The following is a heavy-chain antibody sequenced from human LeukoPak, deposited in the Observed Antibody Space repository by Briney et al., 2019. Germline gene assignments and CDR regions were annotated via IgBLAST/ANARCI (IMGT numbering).Heavy chain of an antibody. Sequence: PGGSLRLSCAASGFTFRTYDMNWVRQAPGMGLEWVSYISTDGGTTYYAESVKGRFTISRDNAQNSLYLQMSSLRAEDTAVYYCARGLPLFDPWGQGTLVTVSS. CDR1: GFTFRTYD. CDR2: ISTDGGTT. J-gene: IGHJ5*02. CDR3: ARGLPLFDP. V-gene: IGHV3-48*01.